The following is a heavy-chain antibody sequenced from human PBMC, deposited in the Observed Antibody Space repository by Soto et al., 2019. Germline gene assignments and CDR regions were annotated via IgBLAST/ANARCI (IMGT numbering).Heavy chain of an antibody. J-gene: IGHJ4*02. D-gene: IGHD6-19*01. CDR2: INVYNGNT. CDR3: ATISSACSGWCRNY. V-gene: IGHV1-18*04. CDR1: GYTLTSHR. Sequence: ASVKVACKASGYTLTSHRIGWVQQAPGQGTDGIGWINVYNGNTKYAQHFQGRVTLTTDTSTSTAYMDLRSLRSDDTAVYYWATISSACSGWCRNYRDQGTLSTVST.